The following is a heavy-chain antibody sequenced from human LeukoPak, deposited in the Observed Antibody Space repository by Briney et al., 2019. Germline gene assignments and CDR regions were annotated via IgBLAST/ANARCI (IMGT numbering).Heavy chain of an antibody. CDR3: ARRPRDSVNYDGPSGLDY. D-gene: IGHD1-26*01. CDR1: GGSISSSSYY. J-gene: IGHJ4*02. V-gene: IGHV4-39*07. Sequence: SETLSLTCTVSGGSISSSSYYWGWIRQPPGKGLEWIGSIYYSGSTYYNPSLKSRVTISVDTSKNQFSLKLNSVSAADTALYYCARRPRDSVNYDGPSGLDYWGQGTRVTVSS. CDR2: IYYSGST.